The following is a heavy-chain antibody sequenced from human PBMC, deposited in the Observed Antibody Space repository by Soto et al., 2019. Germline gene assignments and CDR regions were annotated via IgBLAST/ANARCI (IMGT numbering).Heavy chain of an antibody. CDR3: ARTYYDFWIGYYNYYYGMDV. J-gene: IGHJ6*02. Sequence: SETLSLTCTVSGGSISSSSYYWGWIRQPPGKGLEWIGSIYYSGSTYYNPSLKSRVTISVDTSKNQFSLKLSSVTAADTAVYYCARTYYDFWIGYYNYYYGMDVWSQGTTVTVSS. CDR2: IYYSGST. V-gene: IGHV4-39*01. CDR1: GGSISSSSYY. D-gene: IGHD3-3*01.